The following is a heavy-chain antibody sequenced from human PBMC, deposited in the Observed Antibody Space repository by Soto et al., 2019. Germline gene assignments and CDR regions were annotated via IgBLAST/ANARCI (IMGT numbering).Heavy chain of an antibody. CDR3: ARGKSLGYLVYFDH. CDR1: GGSINSGGYS. V-gene: IGHV4-30-2*01. CDR2: IYHTGTT. D-gene: IGHD5-18*01. Sequence: TLSLTCTVSGGSINSGGYSWTWIRQPPGKGLEWIGFIYHTGTTYYNPSLKSRVTISVDRSKNQFSLKLNSVTAADTAVYYCARGKSLGYLVYFDHWGQGTPVNVSS. J-gene: IGHJ4*02.